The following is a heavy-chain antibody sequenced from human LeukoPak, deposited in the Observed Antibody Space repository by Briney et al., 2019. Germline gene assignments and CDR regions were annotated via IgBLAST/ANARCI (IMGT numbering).Heavy chain of an antibody. CDR1: GYSFTSYW. CDR3: ARHEYDSTPFDY. J-gene: IGHJ4*02. Sequence: GESLKISCKGSGYSFTSYWISWVRQMPGKGLEWMGRIDPSDSYTNYSPSFQGHVTISAGKSISTAYLQWSSLKASDTAMYYCARHEYDSTPFDYWGQGTLVTVSS. CDR2: IDPSDSYT. D-gene: IGHD3-22*01. V-gene: IGHV5-10-1*01.